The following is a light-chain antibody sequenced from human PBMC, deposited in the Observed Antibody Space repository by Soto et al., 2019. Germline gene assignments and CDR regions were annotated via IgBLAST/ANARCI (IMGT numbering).Light chain of an antibody. CDR1: QSVTNNF. CDR3: QQYITLPHT. CDR2: GIS. Sequence: ENELTQSPGTLSLSPGERATLSCRASQSVTNNFFAWYQQKPGQAPWLLIYGISSRATGIPDRFSGSGSGTDFTLTISRLEPEDFVVYYCQQYITLPHTFGQGTKLEVK. J-gene: IGKJ2*01. V-gene: IGKV3-20*01.